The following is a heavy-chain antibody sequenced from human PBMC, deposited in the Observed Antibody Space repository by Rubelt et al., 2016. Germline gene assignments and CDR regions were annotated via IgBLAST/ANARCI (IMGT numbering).Heavy chain of an antibody. CDR3: ARVVTTVVARYFDY. Sequence: QLQLQESGPGLVKPSETLSLTCTVSGGSISSSSYYWGWIRQPPGKGLEWIGSIYHSGITYYNPSLKCLFTISVDTSKNQFSLKLSSVTAADTAVYYCARVVTTVVARYFDYWGQGTLVTVAS. D-gene: IGHD4-23*01. CDR1: GGSISSSSYY. CDR2: IYHSGIT. V-gene: IGHV4-39*07. J-gene: IGHJ4*02.